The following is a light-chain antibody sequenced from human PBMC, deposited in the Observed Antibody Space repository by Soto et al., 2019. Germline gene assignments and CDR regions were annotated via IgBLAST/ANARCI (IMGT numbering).Light chain of an antibody. J-gene: IGLJ2*01. V-gene: IGLV1-51*01. CDR2: DNN. CDR3: GSWDTSLSGII. CDR1: SFNIGDNY. Sequence: QAVVTQPPSVSAAPGQKVTISCSGGSFNIGDNYVSWYQQLPGTAPKLLIYDNNKRPSGIPDRFSGSKSGTSATLDISGLQTGDEADYYCGSWDTSLSGIIFGGGTQLTVL.